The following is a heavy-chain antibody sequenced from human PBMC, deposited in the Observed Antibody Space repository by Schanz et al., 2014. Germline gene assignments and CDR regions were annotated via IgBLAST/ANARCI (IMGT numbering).Heavy chain of an antibody. CDR2: FDPKKGEA. CDR3: ASGPHIVVAFDY. D-gene: IGHD2-21*01. V-gene: IGHV1-24*01. Sequence: QGQLVQSGAEVKRPGASVRVSCKVSGSIFSKLLMHWVRQGPAKGLEWMGGFDPKKGEAIYAQKFQGRVTMTEDTSTGTAYMELRDLTAEDTAVYYCASGPHIVVAFDYWGQGTLVTVSS. J-gene: IGHJ4*02. CDR1: GSIFSKLL.